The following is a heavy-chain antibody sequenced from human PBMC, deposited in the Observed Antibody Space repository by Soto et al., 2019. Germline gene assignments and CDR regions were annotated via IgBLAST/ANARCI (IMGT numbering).Heavy chain of an antibody. V-gene: IGHV4-30-4*01. Sequence: PSETLSLTCTVSGGSISSGDYYWSWIRQPPGKGLEWIGYIYYSGSTYYNPSLKSRVTISVDTSKNQFSLKLSSVTAADTAVYCCARGGLTGSFDYWGQGTLVTVSS. CDR3: ARGGLTGSFDY. D-gene: IGHD2-15*01. J-gene: IGHJ4*02. CDR2: IYYSGST. CDR1: GGSISSGDYY.